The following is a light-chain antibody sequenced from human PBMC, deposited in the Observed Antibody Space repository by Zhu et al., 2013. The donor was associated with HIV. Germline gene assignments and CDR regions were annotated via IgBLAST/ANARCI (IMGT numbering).Light chain of an antibody. CDR1: QSVSASY. CDR2: DAS. Sequence: EIVLTQSPATLSVSPGERVTLSCRASQSVSASYVTWYQQKPGQAPRLLIYDASSRATGIPDRFSGSGSGTDFTLTITSLEPEDFAVYYCHQYGSSPPLTFGPGTKVDVK. CDR3: HQYGSSPPLT. J-gene: IGKJ3*01. V-gene: IGKV3-20*01.